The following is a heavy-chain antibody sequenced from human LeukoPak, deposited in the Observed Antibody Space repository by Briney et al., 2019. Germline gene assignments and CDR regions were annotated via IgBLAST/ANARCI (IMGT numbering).Heavy chain of an antibody. D-gene: IGHD3-22*01. CDR1: GFMSTLYS. V-gene: IGHV3-48*01. CDR3: ASGPDYYDSSGDYHFDY. J-gene: IGHJ4*02. Sequence: GGSLRLSCTTSGFMSTLYSMSWVRQSPGKGLELISYISNSGDRIYYADSVKGRFTISRDNAKNSLYLQMNSLRAEDTAVYYCASGPDYYDSSGDYHFDYWGQGALVTVSS. CDR2: ISNSGDRI.